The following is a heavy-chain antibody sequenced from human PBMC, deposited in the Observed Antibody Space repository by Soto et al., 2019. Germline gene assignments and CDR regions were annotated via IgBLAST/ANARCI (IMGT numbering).Heavy chain of an antibody. V-gene: IGHV3-23*01. D-gene: IGHD2-15*01. Sequence: GSLRLSCAASGFTFSSYAMSWVRQAPGKGLEWVSAISGSGGSTYYADSVEGRFTISRDNSKNTLYLQMNSLRAEDTAVYYCAKRLGYCSGGSCYLNSPFDYWGQGTLVTVSS. CDR2: ISGSGGST. J-gene: IGHJ4*02. CDR3: AKRLGYCSGGSCYLNSPFDY. CDR1: GFTFSSYA.